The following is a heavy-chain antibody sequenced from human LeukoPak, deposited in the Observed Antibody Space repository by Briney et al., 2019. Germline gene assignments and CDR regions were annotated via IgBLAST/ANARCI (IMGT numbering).Heavy chain of an antibody. CDR2: IKQDGSET. J-gene: IGHJ4*02. Sequence: GGSLRLSCAAPGFTFGSYWMSWVRQAPGKGLEWVANIKQDGSETFYVDSVKGRFTISRDNAKTSLYLQMNSLRAEDTAVYHCARFRLSSSAPYHFDYWGQGTLVTVSS. CDR3: ARFRLSSSAPYHFDY. D-gene: IGHD6-6*01. V-gene: IGHV3-7*04. CDR1: GFTFGSYW.